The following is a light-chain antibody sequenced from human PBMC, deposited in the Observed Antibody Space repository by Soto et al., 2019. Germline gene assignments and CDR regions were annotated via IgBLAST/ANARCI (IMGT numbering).Light chain of an antibody. CDR1: SSNIGNNY. CDR2: DND. J-gene: IGLJ2*01. CDR3: GTWDSSLRAVV. Sequence: QSVLTQPPSVSAAPGQKVTISCSGSSSNIGNNYVFWYQQFPGTAPKLLIYDNDNRPSGIPDRFSGSKSGTSATLGITGLQTGDEAHFYCGTWDSSLRAVVFGGGTQLTVL. V-gene: IGLV1-51*01.